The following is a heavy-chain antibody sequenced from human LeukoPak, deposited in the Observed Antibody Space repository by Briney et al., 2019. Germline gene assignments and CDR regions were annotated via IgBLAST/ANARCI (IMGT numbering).Heavy chain of an antibody. D-gene: IGHD3-16*01. CDR1: GGTFSSYA. Sequence: AASVKVSCKASGGTFSSYAISWVRQAPGQGLEWMGGIIPIFGTANYAQKFQGRVTITADESTSTAYMELSSLRSEDTAVYYCATVPRAGGDYYFDYWGQGTLVTVSS. V-gene: IGHV1-69*13. J-gene: IGHJ4*02. CDR2: IIPIFGTA. CDR3: ATVPRAGGDYYFDY.